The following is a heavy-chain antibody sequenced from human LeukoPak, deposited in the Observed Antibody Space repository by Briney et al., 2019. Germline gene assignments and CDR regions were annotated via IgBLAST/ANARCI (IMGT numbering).Heavy chain of an antibody. Sequence: ASVKVSCKASGYTFTGYYMHWVRQAPGQGLEWMGWINPNSGGTNYAQKFQGRVTMTRDTSISTAYMELSRLRSDDTAVYYCARETGATLTQTFDYWGQGTLVTVSS. CDR3: ARETGATLTQTFDY. CDR2: INPNSGGT. CDR1: GYTFTGYY. J-gene: IGHJ4*02. D-gene: IGHD1-26*01. V-gene: IGHV1-2*02.